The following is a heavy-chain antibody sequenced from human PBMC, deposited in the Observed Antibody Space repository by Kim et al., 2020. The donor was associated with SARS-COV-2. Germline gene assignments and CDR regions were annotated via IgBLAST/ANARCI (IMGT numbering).Heavy chain of an antibody. CDR3: ARDSEIGSSGYRDAFDI. J-gene: IGHJ3*02. CDR2: IYYSGST. V-gene: IGHV4-59*01. Sequence: SETLSLTCTVSGGSISSYYWSWIRQPPGKGLEWIGYIYYSGSTNYNPSLKSRVTISVDTSKNQFSLKLSSVTAADTAVYYCARDSEIGSSGYRDAFDIWGQGTMVTVSS. D-gene: IGHD3-22*01. CDR1: GGSISSYY.